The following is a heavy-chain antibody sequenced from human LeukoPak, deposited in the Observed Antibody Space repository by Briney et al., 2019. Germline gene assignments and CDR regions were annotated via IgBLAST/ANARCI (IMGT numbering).Heavy chain of an antibody. CDR3: ARDRFIAAAVYFDL. V-gene: IGHV3-23*01. CDR1: GFTFSSYA. Sequence: GGSLRLSCAASGFTFSSYAMSWVRQAPGKGLEWVSAISGSGGSTYYADSVKGRFTISRDNAKNSLYLQMNSLRAEDTAVYYCARDRFIAAAVYFDLWGRGTLVTVSS. J-gene: IGHJ2*01. D-gene: IGHD6-13*01. CDR2: ISGSGGST.